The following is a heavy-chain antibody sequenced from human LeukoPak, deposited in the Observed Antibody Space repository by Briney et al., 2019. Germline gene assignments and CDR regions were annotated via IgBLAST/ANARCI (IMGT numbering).Heavy chain of an antibody. J-gene: IGHJ4*02. CDR3: VSFYETY. CDR2: ISWNSGSI. D-gene: IGHD2/OR15-2a*01. Sequence: GRSLRLSCAASGFTFDDYAMHWVRQAPGKGLEWVSGISWNSGSIGYADSVKGRFTISRDNAKNSLYLQMNSLRAEDTAVYYCVSFYETYWGRGTLVTVSS. V-gene: IGHV3-9*01. CDR1: GFTFDDYA.